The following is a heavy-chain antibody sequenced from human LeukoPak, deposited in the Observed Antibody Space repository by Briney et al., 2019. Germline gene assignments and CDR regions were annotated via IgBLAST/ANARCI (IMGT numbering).Heavy chain of an antibody. V-gene: IGHV3-30*18. Sequence: PRGALLLSCSSTRFTFSCYVMHWVHQAPGKVLEWVALISYDGSNKYYADSVKGRFPISRDNSNNPLSVQLNNLRAQDNVLLYCAKDMVHGYEDYGFDYWGQGSLVTVSS. CDR3: AKDMVHGYEDYGFDY. CDR1: RFTFSCYV. CDR2: ISYDGSNK. D-gene: IGHD4-17*01. J-gene: IGHJ4*02.